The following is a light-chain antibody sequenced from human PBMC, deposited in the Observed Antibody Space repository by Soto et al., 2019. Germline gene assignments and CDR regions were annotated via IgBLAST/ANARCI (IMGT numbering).Light chain of an antibody. CDR2: DAS. J-gene: IGKJ2*01. Sequence: EIVMTQSPATLSVSPGERATISCRASQSVGGNLAWYQQRPGRAPRLLIYDASTRATDIPARFSGSGYGTEFTLTISSPQSEECALYYCQQYNNWPLYTFGQGTKLEIK. CDR1: QSVGGN. V-gene: IGKV3-15*01. CDR3: QQYNNWPLYT.